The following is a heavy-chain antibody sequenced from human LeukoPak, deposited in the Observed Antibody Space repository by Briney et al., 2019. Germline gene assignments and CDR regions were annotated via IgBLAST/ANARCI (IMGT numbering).Heavy chain of an antibody. CDR1: GGSFSGYY. CDR3: ARVPEQTVAGTSFDY. V-gene: IGHV4-34*01. CDR2: INHSSSP. Sequence: SETLSLTCAVHGGSFSGYYWSWIRQPPGKGLEWVGEINHSSSPNPTPSLNSRVTISVDTSKNQFSLKLSSVTAADTAVYYCARVPEQTVAGTSFDYWGQGTLVTVSS. D-gene: IGHD6-19*01. J-gene: IGHJ4*02.